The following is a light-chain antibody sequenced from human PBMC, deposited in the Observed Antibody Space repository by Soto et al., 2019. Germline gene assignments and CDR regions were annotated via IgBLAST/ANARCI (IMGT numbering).Light chain of an antibody. CDR3: QQYNSYPPWT. Sequence: DIQMTQSPSTLSASVGDRVTITCRASQSISSWLAWYQQKPGKAPKLLIYKASSLESGVPSRFSGGGSGTEFTLTISSLQPDDFATYYCQQYNSYPPWTFGQGTKVESK. J-gene: IGKJ1*01. V-gene: IGKV1-5*03. CDR2: KAS. CDR1: QSISSW.